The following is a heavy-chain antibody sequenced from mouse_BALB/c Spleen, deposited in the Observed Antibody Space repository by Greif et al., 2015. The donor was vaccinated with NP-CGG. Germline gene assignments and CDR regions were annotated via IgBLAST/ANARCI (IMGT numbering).Heavy chain of an antibody. Sequence: EVQLQQSGPSLVKPSQTLSLTCSVTGDSITSSYWNWIRKFPGNKLEYMGYISYRGSTYYNPSLKSRISITRDTSKNQYYLQLNSVSTEDTATYYCASMITTYYFDSWGQDTPLPVSS. J-gene: IGHJ2*01. CDR2: ISYRGST. D-gene: IGHD2-4*01. CDR3: ASMITTYYFDS. V-gene: IGHV3-8*02. CDR1: GDSITSSY.